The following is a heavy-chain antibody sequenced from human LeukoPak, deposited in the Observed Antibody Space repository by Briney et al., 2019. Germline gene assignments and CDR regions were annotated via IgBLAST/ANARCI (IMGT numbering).Heavy chain of an antibody. CDR2: IYYSGST. Sequence: PSETLSLTCTVSGGSISSSSYYWGWIRQPPGKGLEWIGSIYYSGSTYYNPSLKSRVTISVDTSKNRFSLKLSSVTAADTAVYYCARQWGGTVTTPYYFDYWGQGTLDTVSS. CDR1: GGSISSSSYY. J-gene: IGHJ4*02. CDR3: ARQWGGTVTTPYYFDY. D-gene: IGHD4-17*01. V-gene: IGHV4-39*01.